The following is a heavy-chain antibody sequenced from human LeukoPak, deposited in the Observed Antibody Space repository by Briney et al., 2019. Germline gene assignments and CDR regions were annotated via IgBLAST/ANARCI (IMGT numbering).Heavy chain of an antibody. V-gene: IGHV1-18*01. CDR2: ISAYNGNT. D-gene: IGHD3-22*01. CDR3: ARDLGKDLRYYYDSSGSIGKLDC. J-gene: IGHJ4*02. Sequence: GASVKVSCKASGYTFTSYGISWVRQAPGQGLEWMGWISAYNGNTNYAQKLQGRVTMTTDTSTSTAYMELRSLRSDDTAVYYCARDLGKDLRYYYDSSGSIGKLDCWGQGTLVTVSS. CDR1: GYTFTSYG.